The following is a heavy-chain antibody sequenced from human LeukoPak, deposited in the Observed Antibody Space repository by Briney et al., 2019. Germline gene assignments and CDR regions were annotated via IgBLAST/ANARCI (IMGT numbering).Heavy chain of an antibody. J-gene: IGHJ5*02. CDR2: IIPIFGTA. D-gene: IGHD2-2*01. Sequence: SVKVSCKASGGTFSSYAISWVRQAPGQGLEWMGGIIPIFGTANYAQKFQGRVTITTDESTSTAYMELSSLRSEDTAVYYCAGILVPAAYSTGFDPWGQGTLVTVSS. CDR1: GGTFSSYA. V-gene: IGHV1-69*05. CDR3: AGILVPAAYSTGFDP.